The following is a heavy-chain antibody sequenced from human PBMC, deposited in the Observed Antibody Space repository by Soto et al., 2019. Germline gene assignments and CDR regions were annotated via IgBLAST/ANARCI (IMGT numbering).Heavy chain of an antibody. Sequence: SETLSLTCTVSGGSISSSSYYWGWIRQPPGKGLEWIGSIYYSGSTYYNPSLKSRVTISVDTSKNQFSLKLSSVTAADTAVYYCARYRQLVPNWFDPWGQGTLVTVSS. CDR3: ARYRQLVPNWFDP. D-gene: IGHD6-6*01. V-gene: IGHV4-39*01. CDR1: GGSISSSSYY. CDR2: IYYSGST. J-gene: IGHJ5*02.